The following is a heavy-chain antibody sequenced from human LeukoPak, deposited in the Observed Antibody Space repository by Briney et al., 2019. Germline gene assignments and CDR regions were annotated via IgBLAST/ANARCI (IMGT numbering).Heavy chain of an antibody. CDR1: GFTVSSNY. V-gene: IGHV3-23*01. Sequence: GGSLRLSCAASGFTVSSNYMSWVRQAPGKGLEWVSAISGSGGSTYYADSVKGRFTISRDNSTNTLYLQMNSLRAEDTAVYYCAPYSSSWYFDYWGQGTLVTVSS. CDR2: ISGSGGST. D-gene: IGHD6-13*01. CDR3: APYSSSWYFDY. J-gene: IGHJ4*02.